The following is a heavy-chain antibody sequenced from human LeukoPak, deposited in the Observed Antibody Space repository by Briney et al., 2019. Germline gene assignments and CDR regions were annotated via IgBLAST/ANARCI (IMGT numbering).Heavy chain of an antibody. J-gene: IGHJ4*02. D-gene: IGHD1-26*01. CDR2: IIPIFGTA. CDR3: AVRGWEVLLSHFDY. V-gene: IGHV1-69*13. Sequence: SVKVSCKASGGTFSSYAISWVRQAPGQGLEWMGGIIPIFGTANYAQKFQGRVTITADESTSTAYMELSSLRSEDTAVYYCAVRGWEVLLSHFDYWGQGTPVTVSS. CDR1: GGTFSSYA.